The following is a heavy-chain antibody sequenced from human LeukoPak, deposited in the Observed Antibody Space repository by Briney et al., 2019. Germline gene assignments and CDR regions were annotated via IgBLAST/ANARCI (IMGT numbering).Heavy chain of an antibody. CDR1: GGSISSYY. CDR3: ARGRREYYYDSSGYNYFDY. CDR2: IYYSGST. D-gene: IGHD3-22*01. V-gene: IGHV4-59*01. J-gene: IGHJ4*02. Sequence: PSETLSLTCTVSGGSISSYYWSWIWQPPGKGLEWIGYIYYSGSTNYNPSLKSRVTISVDTSKNQFSLKLSSMTAADTAVYYCARGRREYYYDSSGYNYFDYWGQGTLVTVSS.